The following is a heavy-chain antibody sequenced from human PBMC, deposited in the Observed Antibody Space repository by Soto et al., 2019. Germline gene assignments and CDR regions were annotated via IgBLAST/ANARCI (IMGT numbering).Heavy chain of an antibody. CDR1: GFTFSNYW. D-gene: IGHD2-15*01. V-gene: IGHV3-74*01. CDR3: ARVSFALDY. J-gene: IGHJ4*02. Sequence: PGGSLRLSCAASGFTFSNYWMSWVRQAPGKGLEWVSRINSDGSSTSYADSVKGRFTISRDNAKNTLYLQMNSLRAEDTAVYYCARVSFALDYWGQGTLVTVSS. CDR2: INSDGSST.